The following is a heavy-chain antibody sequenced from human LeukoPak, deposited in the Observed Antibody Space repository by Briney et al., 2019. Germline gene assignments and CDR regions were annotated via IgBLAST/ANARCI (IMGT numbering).Heavy chain of an antibody. V-gene: IGHV5-51*01. D-gene: IGHD5-24*01. CDR1: GYSFSNYW. CDR2: IYPGDSDI. Sequence: GESLKISCKGSGYSFSNYWVGWVRQMPGKGLEWMGIIYPGDSDIKYSPSFQGQVTISADKSITTAFLQWSSLKASDTAIYYCARGPWVNYYFDYWGQGTLVTVSS. CDR3: ARGPWVNYYFDY. J-gene: IGHJ4*02.